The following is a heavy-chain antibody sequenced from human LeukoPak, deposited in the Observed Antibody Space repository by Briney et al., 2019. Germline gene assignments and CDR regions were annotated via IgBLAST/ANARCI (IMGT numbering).Heavy chain of an antibody. J-gene: IGHJ4*02. Sequence: ASVKVSCKASGYTFTSYGISWVRQAPGQGLEWMGWISAYNGNTNYAQKIQGRVTMTTDTSTSTAYMELRSLRSDDTAVYYCARDVRYSGYEERGYSYGRTSFDYWGQGTLVTVSS. D-gene: IGHD5-18*01. CDR3: ARDVRYSGYEERGYSYGRTSFDY. CDR1: GYTFTSYG. CDR2: ISAYNGNT. V-gene: IGHV1-18*01.